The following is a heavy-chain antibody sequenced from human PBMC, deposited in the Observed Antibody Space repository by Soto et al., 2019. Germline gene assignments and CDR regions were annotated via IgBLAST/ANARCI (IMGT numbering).Heavy chain of an antibody. CDR2: IYYSGST. D-gene: IGHD3-9*01. V-gene: IGHV4-59*01. CDR3: ARGDILTGYYRYNWFDP. J-gene: IGHJ5*02. Sequence: SETLSLTWTVSGGSISSYYWSCIRQPPGKGLEWIGYIYYSGSTNYNPSLKSRVTISVDTSKNQFSLKLSSVTAADTAVYYCARGDILTGYYRYNWFDPWGQGTLVTVSS. CDR1: GGSISSYY.